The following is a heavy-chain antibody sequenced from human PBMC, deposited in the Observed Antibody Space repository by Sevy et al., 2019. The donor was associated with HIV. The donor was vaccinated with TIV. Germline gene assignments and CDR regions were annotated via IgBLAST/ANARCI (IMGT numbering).Heavy chain of an antibody. CDR1: GFTFSDYD. Sequence: GGSLRLSCAASGFTFSDYDMNWVRQAPGKGLEWVSFISSRSSYIYYADSLKGRVTISRDNSKNTLYLQMNSLRAEDTAVYYCAREGGAFDYWGQGTLVTVSS. V-gene: IGHV3-21*04. D-gene: IGHD3-16*01. CDR2: ISSRSSYI. J-gene: IGHJ4*02. CDR3: AREGGAFDY.